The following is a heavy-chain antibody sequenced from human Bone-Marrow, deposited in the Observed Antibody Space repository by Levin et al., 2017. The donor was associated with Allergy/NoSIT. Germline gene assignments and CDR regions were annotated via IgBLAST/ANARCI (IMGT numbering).Heavy chain of an antibody. V-gene: IGHV4-59*01. CDR1: GGSISSYY. CDR3: ARSNSSWSSIFAY. CDR2: IYYSGST. J-gene: IGHJ4*02. Sequence: SETLSLTCTVSGGSISSYYWSWIRQPPGKGLEWIGYIYYSGSTNYNPSLKSRVTISVDTSKNQFSLKLSSVTAADTAVYYCARSNSSWSSIFAYWGQGTLVTVSS. D-gene: IGHD6-13*01.